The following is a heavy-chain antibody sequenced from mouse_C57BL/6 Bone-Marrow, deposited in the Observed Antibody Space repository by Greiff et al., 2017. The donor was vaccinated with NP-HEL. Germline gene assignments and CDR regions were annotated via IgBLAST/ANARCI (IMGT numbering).Heavy chain of an antibody. CDR3: ARGISGGNLDD. CDR2: ISASGGYT. D-gene: IGHD1-1*02. V-gene: IGHV5-4*01. Sequence: VQLLQSGAGLARPGASVKLSCEASGYTFTSYAMCWVRQTPGQRLEWIGNISASGGYTYYPDNVKGRVTLSRDKADNKPYMELSHLTSEDTAVYYCARGISGGNLDDWGKGTTVTVSS. CDR1: GYTFTSYA. J-gene: IGHJ2*01.